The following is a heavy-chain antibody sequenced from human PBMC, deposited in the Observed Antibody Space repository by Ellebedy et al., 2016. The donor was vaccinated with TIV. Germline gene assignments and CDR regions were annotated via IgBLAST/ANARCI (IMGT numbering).Heavy chain of an antibody. Sequence: ASVKVSXXASGYTFAGYYMHWVRQAPGQGLEWMGIINPSGGSTSYAQKFQGRVTMTRDTSTSTAYMELSRLRSDDTAVYYCARAIGPWGQGTLVTVSS. J-gene: IGHJ5*02. CDR3: ARAIGP. CDR2: INPSGGST. CDR1: GYTFAGYY. D-gene: IGHD3-22*01. V-gene: IGHV1-46*01.